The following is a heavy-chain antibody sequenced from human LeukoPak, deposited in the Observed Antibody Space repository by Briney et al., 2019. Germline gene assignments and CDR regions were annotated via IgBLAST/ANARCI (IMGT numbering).Heavy chain of an antibody. CDR3: ARGPYSSDAGY. D-gene: IGHD6-25*01. Sequence: SETLSLTCAVYGGSFTSYYWSWIRQPPGKGLEWIGEISHTGHTNYNLSLKSRVTMSVETSKNQLSLILTSVTAADTAVYYCARGPYSSDAGYWGQGTLVTVSS. J-gene: IGHJ4*02. CDR2: ISHTGHT. CDR1: GGSFTSYY. V-gene: IGHV4-34*01.